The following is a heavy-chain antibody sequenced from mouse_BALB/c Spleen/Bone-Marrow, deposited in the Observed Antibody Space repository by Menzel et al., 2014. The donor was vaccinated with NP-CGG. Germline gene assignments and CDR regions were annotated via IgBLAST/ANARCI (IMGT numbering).Heavy chain of an antibody. J-gene: IGHJ2*01. CDR1: GFSLTNYG. CDR3: AKKPTIGTIGY. V-gene: IGHV2-2*02. CDR2: IWSGGSP. D-gene: IGHD2-14*01. Sequence: VQLVESGPGLVHPSQSLSITCTVSGFSLTNYGEHWVRQSPGKGLEWLGVIWSGGSPDYNAAFISRLTISKDNSKSQVFFKMNSLQANDTAIYYCAKKPTIGTIGYWGQGTTLTVSS.